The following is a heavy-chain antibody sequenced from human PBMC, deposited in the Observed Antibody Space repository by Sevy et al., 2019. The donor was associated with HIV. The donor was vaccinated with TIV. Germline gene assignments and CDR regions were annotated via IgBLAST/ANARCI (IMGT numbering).Heavy chain of an antibody. Sequence: ASVKVSCKASGYTFTSYGISWVRQAPGQGLEWMGWISVYNGKTNYAQKLQGRVTMTTDTSTSTAYMEPRSLISDDTAVYYCAGAPWAAASGGFDYWGQGTLVTVSS. CDR1: GYTFTSYG. CDR3: AGAPWAAASGGFDY. J-gene: IGHJ4*02. D-gene: IGHD6-13*01. V-gene: IGHV1-18*04. CDR2: ISVYNGKT.